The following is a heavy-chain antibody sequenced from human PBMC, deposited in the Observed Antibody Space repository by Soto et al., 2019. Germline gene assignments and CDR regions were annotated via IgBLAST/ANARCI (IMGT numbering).Heavy chain of an antibody. Sequence: GGSLRLSCAASGFTFSSYAMHWVRQAPGKGLEWVAVISYDGSNKYYADSVKGRFTISRDNSKNTLYLQMNSLRAEDTAVYYCARPRGYSGYAKPDAFDIWGQGTMVTVSS. V-gene: IGHV3-30-3*01. CDR2: ISYDGSNK. CDR3: ARPRGYSGYAKPDAFDI. D-gene: IGHD5-12*01. CDR1: GFTFSSYA. J-gene: IGHJ3*02.